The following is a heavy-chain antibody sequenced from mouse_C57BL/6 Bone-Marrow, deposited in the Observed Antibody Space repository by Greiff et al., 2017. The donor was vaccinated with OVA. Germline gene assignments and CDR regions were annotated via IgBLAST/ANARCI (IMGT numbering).Heavy chain of an antibody. CDR1: GYTFTDYY. D-gene: IGHD1-1*01. J-gene: IGHJ2*01. V-gene: IGHV1-19*01. Sequence: EVQLQESGPVLVKPGASVKMSCKASGYTFTDYYMNWVKQSHGKSLEWIGVINPYNGGTSYNQKFKGKATLTVDKSSSTAYMELNSLTSEDSAVYYCAREGIITTVVARSPYYFDYWGQGTTLTVSS. CDR2: INPYNGGT. CDR3: AREGIITTVVARSPYYFDY.